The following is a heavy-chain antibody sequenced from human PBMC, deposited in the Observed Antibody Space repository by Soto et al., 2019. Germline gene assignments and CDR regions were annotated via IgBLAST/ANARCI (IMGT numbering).Heavy chain of an antibody. CDR3: ARGYYCGPGLYYFDY. CDR1: GFTFSSSY. Sequence: EVPLVESGGGLVQPGGSLRLSCAASGFTFSSSYMHWVRQAPGKGLQYVSAISPSGQSTFYTDSVKGRFTISRDNSKNMLFLQMGSLRAEDMAVYYCARGYYCGPGLYYFDYWGQGTLLTVSS. J-gene: IGHJ4*02. V-gene: IGHV3-64*07. D-gene: IGHD3-10*01. CDR2: ISPSGQST.